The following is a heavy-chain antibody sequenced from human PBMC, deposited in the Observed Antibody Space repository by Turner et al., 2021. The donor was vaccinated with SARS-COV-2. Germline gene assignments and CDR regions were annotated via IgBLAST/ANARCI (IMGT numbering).Heavy chain of an antibody. V-gene: IGHV4-59*08. J-gene: IGHJ6*02. D-gene: IGHD1-1*01. CDR1: GGSISSKS. CDR2: FYKIGSI. CDR3: ARHQGSTSGYDHGMNV. Sequence: QVQLQESGPGLLRPSETLSLNCTLSGGSISSKSWSWIRQSPGRGLEWIGYFYKIGSIDYNPTLRSRVTISVDTSKNQLSLNLISMTAADTAVYYCARHQGSTSGYDHGMNVWGQGTAVIVSS.